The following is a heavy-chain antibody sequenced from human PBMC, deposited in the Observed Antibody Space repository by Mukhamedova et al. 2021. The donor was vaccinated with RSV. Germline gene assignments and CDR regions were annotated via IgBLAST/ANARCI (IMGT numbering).Heavy chain of an antibody. J-gene: IGHJ4*02. V-gene: IGHV1-46*01. D-gene: IGHD2-2*01. CDR3: ARDEIVVVPAAMPAFDY. Sequence: LQGRVTMTRDTSTSTVYMELSSLRSEDTAMYYCARDEIVVVPAAMPAFDYWGQGTLVTVSS.